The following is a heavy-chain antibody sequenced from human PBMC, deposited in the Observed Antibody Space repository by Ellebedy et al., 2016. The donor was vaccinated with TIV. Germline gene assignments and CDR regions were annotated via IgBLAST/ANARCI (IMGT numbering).Heavy chain of an antibody. Sequence: GESLKISXKGSGYSFTSYWIGWVRQMPGKGLEWMGIIYPGDSDTRYSPSFQGQVTISADKSISTAYLQWSSLKASDTAMYYCARLSVTYYYDSSGYYYRRSIADADGYYFDYWGQGTLVTVSS. D-gene: IGHD3-22*01. J-gene: IGHJ4*02. V-gene: IGHV5-51*01. CDR3: ARLSVTYYYDSSGYYYRRSIADADGYYFDY. CDR2: IYPGDSDT. CDR1: GYSFTSYW.